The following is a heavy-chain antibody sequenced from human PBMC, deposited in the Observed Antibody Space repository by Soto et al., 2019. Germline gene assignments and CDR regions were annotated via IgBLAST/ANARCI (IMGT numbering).Heavy chain of an antibody. CDR3: TKKAPAPLDLDY. Sequence: ASVKVSCKASGYTFTSYDINWVRQATGQGLEWMGWMNPNSGNTGYAQKFQGRVTISRDNSKNTLYLQMNSLRGEDTAVYYCTKKAPAPLDLDYWGQGTLLTVSS. V-gene: IGHV1-8*01. J-gene: IGHJ4*02. D-gene: IGHD3-9*01. CDR2: MNPNSGNT. CDR1: GYTFTSYD.